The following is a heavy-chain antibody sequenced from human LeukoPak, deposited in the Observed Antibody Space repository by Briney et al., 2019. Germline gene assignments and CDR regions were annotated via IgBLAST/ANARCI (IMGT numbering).Heavy chain of an antibody. Sequence: SQTLSLTCSVSGVXITSHYCTWIRQPAGKGLEWIGRVSSSGSVNYNPSLKSRVTMSVDTSKNQFSLKLTSVTAADTAAYYCARDDYEDTTRGLDYWGQGILVTVSS. CDR1: GVXITSHY. CDR3: ARDDYEDTTRGLDY. J-gene: IGHJ4*02. V-gene: IGHV4-4*07. D-gene: IGHD4-17*01. CDR2: VSSSGSV.